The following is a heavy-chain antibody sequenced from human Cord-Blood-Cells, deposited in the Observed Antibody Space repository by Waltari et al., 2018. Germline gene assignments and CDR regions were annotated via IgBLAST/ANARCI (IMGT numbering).Heavy chain of an antibody. V-gene: IGHV1-8*03. Sequence: QVQLVQSGVEVKKTGASVKVSCKASGHTFTSYDINWGRQATGQGLEWMGWMNPNSGNTGYAQKFQGRVTITRNTSISTAYMELSSLRSEDTVVYYCARYSSSSWFDPWGQGTLVTVSS. CDR1: GHTFTSYD. J-gene: IGHJ5*02. CDR2: MNPNSGNT. D-gene: IGHD6-6*01. CDR3: ARYSSSSWFDP.